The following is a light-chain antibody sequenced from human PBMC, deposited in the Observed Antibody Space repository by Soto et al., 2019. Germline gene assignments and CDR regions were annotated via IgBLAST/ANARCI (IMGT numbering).Light chain of an antibody. J-gene: IGKJ5*01. CDR2: DAS. CDR1: ESVRYSY. CDR3: QQYGSSPIT. Sequence: EIVLTQSPATMSLSPWERATLSCGASESVRYSYVAWYQQKAGLAPRHLIHDASTRASGIPDRFSGSKSGTDFTLTIRGLEPEDAALYYCQQYGSSPITFGQGTRLEIK. V-gene: IGKV3D-20*01.